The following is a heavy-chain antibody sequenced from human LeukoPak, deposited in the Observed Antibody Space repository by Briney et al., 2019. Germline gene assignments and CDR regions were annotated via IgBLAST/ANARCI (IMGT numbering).Heavy chain of an antibody. CDR1: GFTFSSYA. D-gene: IGHD3-16*02. Sequence: GGSLRLSCAASGFTFSSYAMHWVRQAPGKGLEWVAVISYDGSNKYYADSVRGRFTISRDNSKNTLYLQMNSLRAEDTAVYYCARDHHTLDYDYVWGSYRYEYYFDYWGQGTLVTVSS. CDR3: ARDHHTLDYDYVWGSYRYEYYFDY. CDR2: ISYDGSNK. V-gene: IGHV3-30-3*01. J-gene: IGHJ4*02.